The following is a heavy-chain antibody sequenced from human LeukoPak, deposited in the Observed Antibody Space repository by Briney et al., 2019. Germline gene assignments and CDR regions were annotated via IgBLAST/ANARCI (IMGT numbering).Heavy chain of an antibody. V-gene: IGHV1-69*04. D-gene: IGHD2-15*01. CDR1: GGTFSSYA. CDR2: IIPIFGIA. CDR3: ARVGRYSELPNWFDP. J-gene: IGHJ5*02. Sequence: SVKVSCKASGGTFSSYAIGWVRQAPGQGLEWMGRIIPIFGIANYAQKFQGRVTITADKSTSTAYMELSSLRSEDTAVYYCARVGRYSELPNWFDPWGQGTLVTVSS.